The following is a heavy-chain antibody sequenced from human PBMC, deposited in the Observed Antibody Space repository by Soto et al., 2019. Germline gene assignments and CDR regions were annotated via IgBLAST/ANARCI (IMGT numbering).Heavy chain of an antibody. CDR2: INANAVDT. J-gene: IGHJ4*02. CDR1: GFICGNHG. Sequence: PGGSLRLSCAASGFICGNHGMTCVRQAPGRALEWVSTINANAVDTHYADSVKGRFTISRENSKRTLSLQMNSLRAEDTAIYYCLSWASAHFDVWGPGTEVTVYS. D-gene: IGHD3-16*01. CDR3: LSWASAHFDV. V-gene: IGHV3-23*01.